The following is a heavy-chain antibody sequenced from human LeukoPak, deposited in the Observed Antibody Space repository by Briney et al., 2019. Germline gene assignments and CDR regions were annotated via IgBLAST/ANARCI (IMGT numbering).Heavy chain of an antibody. CDR3: TRDQTPYY. V-gene: IGHV3-49*04. Sequence: GGSLRLSCTASGFTFGDYAMTWVRQAPGKGLEWVGFIRSKIYGGTPEYAASVKGRFTISRDDSRGIAYLQMNSLKTEDTAVYYCTRDQTPYYWGQGTLVTVSS. J-gene: IGHJ4*02. CDR2: IRSKIYGGTP. CDR1: GFTFGDYA.